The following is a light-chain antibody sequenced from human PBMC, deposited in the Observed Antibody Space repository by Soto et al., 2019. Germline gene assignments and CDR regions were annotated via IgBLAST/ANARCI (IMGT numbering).Light chain of an antibody. V-gene: IGKV1-5*03. CDR3: QHYDTYSPMWT. J-gene: IGKJ1*01. CDR1: QSINW. Sequence: DIQLAQSPSTLSASVGDRITITCRATQSINWLAWYQQKPGKAPKRLIFEASRLESGVPSRFSGSGSGTEFTLTIISLQPDDFGTYYCQHYDTYSPMWTFGQGTKVDVK. CDR2: EAS.